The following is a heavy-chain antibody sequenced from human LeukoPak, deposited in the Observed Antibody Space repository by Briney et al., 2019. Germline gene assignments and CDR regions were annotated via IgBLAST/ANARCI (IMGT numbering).Heavy chain of an antibody. CDR1: GYTFTSYG. D-gene: IGHD1-14*01. CDR2: INPNSGGT. Sequence: ASVKVSCKASGYTFTSYGISWVRQAPGQGLEWMGWINPNSGGTNYAQKFQGRVTMTRDTSISTAYMELSRLRSDDTAVYYCARSLTRYLDYWGQGTLVTVSS. CDR3: ARSLTRYLDY. V-gene: IGHV1-2*02. J-gene: IGHJ4*02.